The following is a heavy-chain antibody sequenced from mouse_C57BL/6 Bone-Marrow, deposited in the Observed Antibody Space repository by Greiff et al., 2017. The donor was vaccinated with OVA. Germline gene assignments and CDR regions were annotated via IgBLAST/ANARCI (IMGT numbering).Heavy chain of an antibody. CDR3: ARRGSNYFDY. J-gene: IGHJ2*01. Sequence: DKFIISRDNAKNTLYLQMSKVRSEDTALYYCARRGSNYFDYWGQGTTLTVSS. V-gene: IGHV4-1*01. D-gene: IGHD5-1*01.